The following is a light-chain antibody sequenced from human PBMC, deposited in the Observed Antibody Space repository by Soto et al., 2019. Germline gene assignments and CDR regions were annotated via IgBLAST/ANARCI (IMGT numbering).Light chain of an antibody. J-gene: IGKJ5*01. CDR2: SAS. CDR3: QQLNSFPIT. CDR1: QGISTY. V-gene: IGKV1-9*01. Sequence: DIQLTQSPSFLSASVRDSVTITCRASQGISTYLAWYQQKPGKAPKLLIYSASTLQSGVPSRFSGSGSGTEFTLTITSLQPEDFATYYCQQLNSFPITFGQGTRLEIK.